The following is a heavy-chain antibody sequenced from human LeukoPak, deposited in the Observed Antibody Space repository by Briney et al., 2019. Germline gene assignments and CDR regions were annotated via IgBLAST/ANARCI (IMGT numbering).Heavy chain of an antibody. J-gene: IGHJ6*02. Sequence: PSETLSLTCTVSGGSISSGGYYWSWIRQHPGKGLEWIGYIYYSGSTYYNPSLKSRVTISVDTSKNQFSLKLSSVTAADTAVYYCAREAAADSYYYYGMDVWGQGTTVTVSS. CDR1: GGSISSGGYY. D-gene: IGHD6-13*01. V-gene: IGHV4-31*03. CDR2: IYYSGST. CDR3: AREAAADSYYYYGMDV.